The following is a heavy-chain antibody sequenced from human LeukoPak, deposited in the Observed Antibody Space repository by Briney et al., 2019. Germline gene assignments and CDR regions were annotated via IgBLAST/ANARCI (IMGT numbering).Heavy chain of an antibody. J-gene: IGHJ3*02. Sequence: ASVKVSCKASGYTFTSYDINWVRQAPGQGLEWMGWINPNSGGTNYAQKFQGRVTMTRDTSISTAYMELSRLRSDDTAVYYCAREMTTEDAFDIWGQGTMVTVSS. D-gene: IGHD4-17*01. CDR2: INPNSGGT. V-gene: IGHV1-2*02. CDR1: GYTFTSYD. CDR3: AREMTTEDAFDI.